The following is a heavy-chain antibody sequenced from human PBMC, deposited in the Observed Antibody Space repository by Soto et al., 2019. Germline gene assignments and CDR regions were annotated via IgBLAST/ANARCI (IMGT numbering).Heavy chain of an antibody. CDR2: ISSSGSTI. V-gene: IGHV3-48*03. Sequence: GGSLRLSCVASGFTFSSYEMNWVRQAPGKGLEWVSYISSSGSTIYYADSVKGRFTISRDNAKNSLYLQMNSLRAEDTAVYYCARVAGERGIDYWGQGTLVTVSS. CDR3: ARVAGERGIDY. J-gene: IGHJ4*02. D-gene: IGHD6-19*01. CDR1: GFTFSSYE.